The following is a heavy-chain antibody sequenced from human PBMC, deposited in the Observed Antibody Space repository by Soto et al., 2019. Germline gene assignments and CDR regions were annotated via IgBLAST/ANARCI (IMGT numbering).Heavy chain of an antibody. V-gene: IGHV3-23*01. J-gene: IGHJ4*02. CDR3: ARVPDLDYCSRTSCLYYFDY. Sequence: EVQLLESGGGLVQPGGSLRLSCVASGLTFSRYIMTWVRQAPGKGLEWVSTINSNGGSTYYADSVKGRFTISRDNSKNSLYLQMNCLRAEDTAVYFCARVPDLDYCSRTSCLYYFDYWGQGALVTVSS. CDR1: GLTFSRYI. D-gene: IGHD2-2*01. CDR2: INSNGGST.